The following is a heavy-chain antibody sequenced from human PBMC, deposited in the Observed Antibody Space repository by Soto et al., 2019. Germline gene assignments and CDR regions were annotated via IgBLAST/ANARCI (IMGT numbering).Heavy chain of an antibody. V-gene: IGHV3-64*01. J-gene: IGHJ6*03. D-gene: IGHD1-7*01. CDR3: ARDLLELQYYYYYYMDV. CDR2: ISSNGDNT. Sequence: GGSLRLSCAASGFTFSYYAMHWVRQAPGKGLEYVSAISSNGDNTYYANSVKGRFTISRDNSKNTLYLQMGSLGVEDMAVYYCARDLLELQYYYYYYMDVWGKGPTVTVSS. CDR1: GFTFSYYA.